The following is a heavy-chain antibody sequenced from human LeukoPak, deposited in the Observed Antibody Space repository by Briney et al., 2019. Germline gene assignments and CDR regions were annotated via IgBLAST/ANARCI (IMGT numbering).Heavy chain of an antibody. CDR2: ISWNSGSI. D-gene: IGHD2-2*01. CDR1: GFTFDDYA. CDR3: AKDKSVVPGGWFDP. V-gene: IGHV3-9*01. J-gene: IGHJ5*02. Sequence: GGSLRLSCAASGFTFDDYAMHWVRQAPGKGLEWVSGISWNSGSIGYADSVKGRFTISRDNAKNSLYLQMNSLRAEDTALYYCAKDKSVVPGGWFDPWGQGTLVTVSS.